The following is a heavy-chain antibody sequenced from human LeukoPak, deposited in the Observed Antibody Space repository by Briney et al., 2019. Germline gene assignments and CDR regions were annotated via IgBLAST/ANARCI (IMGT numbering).Heavy chain of an antibody. Sequence: SETLSLTFTVSGGSISSYYWSSLRQPPGRRLGGIAYISYSGNTNYNPSLQSRVTISVDTSKTKFSLKLNAVTAADTAVYCCARHGGYSSPLGVWGQGTTVTVSS. CDR3: ARHGGYSSPLGV. J-gene: IGHJ6*02. CDR1: GGSISSYY. CDR2: ISYSGNT. D-gene: IGHD6-13*01. V-gene: IGHV4-59*08.